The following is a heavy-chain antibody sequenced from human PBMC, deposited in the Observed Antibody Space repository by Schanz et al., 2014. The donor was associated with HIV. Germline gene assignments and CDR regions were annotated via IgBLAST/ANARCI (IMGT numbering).Heavy chain of an antibody. J-gene: IGHJ6*02. D-gene: IGHD6-6*01. CDR1: GFTYNKAW. V-gene: IGHV3-33*08. Sequence: VQLVESGGGLVKPGGSLRLSCAASGFTYNKAWMSWVRQAPGKGLEWVAVIWYDGSNKYYADSVKGRFTISRDNSKNTLYLQMNSLRAEDTAVYYCASTEYPYTTSSDYYYGMDVWGQGTTVTVSS. CDR2: IWYDGSNK. CDR3: ASTEYPYTTSSDYYYGMDV.